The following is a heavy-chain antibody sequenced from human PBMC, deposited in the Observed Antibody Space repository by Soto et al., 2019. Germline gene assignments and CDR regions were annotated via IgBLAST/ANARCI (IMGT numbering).Heavy chain of an antibody. Sequence: SETLSLTCTVSGGSISSYYWSWIRQPPGKGLEWIGYIYYSGITNYNPSLKSRVTISVDTSKNQFSLKLSSVTAADTAVYYCARTLPNRQLFDSWSQGTLVT. D-gene: IGHD1-1*01. CDR1: GGSISSYY. CDR2: IYYSGIT. J-gene: IGHJ4*02. V-gene: IGHV4-59*01. CDR3: ARTLPNRQLFDS.